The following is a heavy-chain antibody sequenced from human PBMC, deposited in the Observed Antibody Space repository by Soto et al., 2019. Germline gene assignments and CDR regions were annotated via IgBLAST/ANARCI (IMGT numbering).Heavy chain of an antibody. CDR1: GYSFTSYW. J-gene: IGHJ4*02. CDR2: IDPSDSYT. CDR3: ARHSSSWAYFDY. V-gene: IGHV5-10-1*01. Sequence: RGESLKISCKGSGYSFTSYWISWVRQMPGKGLEWMGRIDPSDSYTNYSPSFQGHVTISADKSISTAYLQWSSLKASDTAMYYCARHSSSWAYFDYWGQGTLVTVSS. D-gene: IGHD6-13*01.